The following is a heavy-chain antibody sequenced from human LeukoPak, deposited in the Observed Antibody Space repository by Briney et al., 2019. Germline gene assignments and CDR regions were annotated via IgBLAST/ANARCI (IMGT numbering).Heavy chain of an antibody. CDR2: IIPIFGTA. CDR3: ARDALSLGTPGDYYYYMDV. CDR1: GGTFSSYA. Sequence: GASEKVSCKASGGTFSSYAISWVRQAPGQGLEWKGGIIPIFGTANYAQKFQGRVTITTDGSTSTAYMELSSLRSEDTAVYYCARDALSLGTPGDYYYYMDVWGKGTTVTVSS. J-gene: IGHJ6*03. V-gene: IGHV1-69*05. D-gene: IGHD3-10*01.